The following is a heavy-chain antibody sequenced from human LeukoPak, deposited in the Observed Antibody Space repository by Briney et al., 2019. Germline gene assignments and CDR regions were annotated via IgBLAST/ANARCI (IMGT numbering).Heavy chain of an antibody. V-gene: IGHV3-48*03. D-gene: IGHD6-19*01. CDR1: GFTFSSYE. CDR2: ISSSGSTI. CDR3: ATGEAVAYYFDY. Sequence: GGSLRLSCAASGFTFSSYEMNWVRQAPGKGLEWVSYISSSGSTIYYADSVKGRFTISRDNSKNTLYLQTNSLRAEDTAVYYCATGEAVAYYFDYWGQGTLVTVSS. J-gene: IGHJ4*02.